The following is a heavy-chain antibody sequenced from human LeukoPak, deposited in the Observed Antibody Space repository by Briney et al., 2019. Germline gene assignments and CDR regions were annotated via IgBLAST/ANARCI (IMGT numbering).Heavy chain of an antibody. D-gene: IGHD6-13*01. CDR1: GYTFTGYY. V-gene: IGHV1-2*02. CDR3: ARESRIAAAGTGNLDYFDY. CDR2: INPNSGGT. J-gene: IGHJ4*02. Sequence: ASVKVSCKASGYTFTGYYMHWVRQAPGQGLEWMGWINPNSGGTNYAQKFQGRVTMTRDTSISTAYMELSRLRSDDTAVYYCARESRIAAAGTGNLDYFDYWGQGTLVTVSS.